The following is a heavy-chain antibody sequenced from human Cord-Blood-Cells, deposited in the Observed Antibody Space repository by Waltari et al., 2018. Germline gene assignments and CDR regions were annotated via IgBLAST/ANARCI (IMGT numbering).Heavy chain of an antibody. D-gene: IGHD1-26*01. CDR2: IRSKANSYAT. J-gene: IGHJ4*02. CDR1: GFTFTGSA. CDR3: TRHSRSGSYDY. Sequence: EVQLVDSGGGLVQPGGSLKLSCAASGFTFTGSAMHWVRQASGKGLEWVGRIRSKANSYATAYAASVKGRFTISRDDSKNTAYLQMNSLKTEDTAVYYCTRHSRSGSYDYWGQGTLVTVSS. V-gene: IGHV3-73*02.